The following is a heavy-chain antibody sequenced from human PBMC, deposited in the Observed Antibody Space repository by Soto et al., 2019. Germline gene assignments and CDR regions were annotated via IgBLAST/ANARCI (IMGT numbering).Heavy chain of an antibody. CDR3: ARAPGPMGLDP. CDR1: GGTFASYT. J-gene: IGHJ5*02. D-gene: IGHD3-10*01. V-gene: IGHV1-69*02. Sequence: QVQLVQSGAELKQPGSSFKVSCEASGGTFASYTISWVRQAPGQGLEWMGRIIPITGVSHYAQRFQGRFTITADKSTGTSYMEMSSLTSEDTALYYCARAPGPMGLDPWGQGTPVTVSS. CDR2: IIPITGVS.